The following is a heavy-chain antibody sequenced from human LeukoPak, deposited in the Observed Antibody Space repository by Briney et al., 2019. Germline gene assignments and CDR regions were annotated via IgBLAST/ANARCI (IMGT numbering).Heavy chain of an antibody. D-gene: IGHD5/OR15-5a*01. Sequence: SETLSLTCTVSGGSISSYYWSWIRQPPGKGLEWIGYIYYSGSTNYNPSLKSRVTISVDTSKNQFSLKLSSVTAADTAVYYCARANRVSLYYFDYWGQGTLVTVSS. CDR1: GGSISSYY. CDR2: IYYSGST. CDR3: ARANRVSLYYFDY. V-gene: IGHV4-59*08. J-gene: IGHJ4*02.